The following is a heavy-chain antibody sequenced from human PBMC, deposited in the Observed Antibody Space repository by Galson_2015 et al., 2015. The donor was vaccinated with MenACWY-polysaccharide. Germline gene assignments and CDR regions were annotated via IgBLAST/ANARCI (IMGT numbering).Heavy chain of an antibody. D-gene: IGHD3-3*01. J-gene: IGHJ4*02. CDR2: INPNRGAA. Sequence: SVKVSCKASGYTFVDYWLHWVRQAPGQGFEWMGWINPNRGAAGYGHKFQGRVTMTRDTSISTAYMELNSLTSDDTAVYYCARGILESRGRALDYWGQGALGTVSS. CDR1: GYTFVDYW. CDR3: ARGILESRGRALDY. V-gene: IGHV1-2*02.